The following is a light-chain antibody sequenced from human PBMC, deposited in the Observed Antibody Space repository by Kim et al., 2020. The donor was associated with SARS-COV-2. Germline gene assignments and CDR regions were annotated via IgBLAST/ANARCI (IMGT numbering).Light chain of an antibody. CDR2: GKN. CDR3: NSRDSGDKVI. Sequence: VALGQTDRITCQGDSLRSYYATWYQQKPGQAPILVIYGKNNRPSGIPERFSGSSSGNTASLTITGAQAEDEADYYCNSRDSGDKVIFGGGTQLTVL. CDR1: SLRSYY. V-gene: IGLV3-19*01. J-gene: IGLJ7*01.